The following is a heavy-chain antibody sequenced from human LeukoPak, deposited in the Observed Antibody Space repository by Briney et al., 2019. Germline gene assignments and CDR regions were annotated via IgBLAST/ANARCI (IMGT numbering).Heavy chain of an antibody. D-gene: IGHD3-9*01. J-gene: IGHJ5*02. CDR3: ARGVLTGYYTNWFDP. V-gene: IGHV1-46*01. Sequence: ASVKVSCKASGYTFTSYYMHWVRQAPGQGLEWMGIINPSGGSTSYAQKFQGRVTITWDASISTAYMDLSSLRSEDTAVYYCARGVLTGYYTNWFDPWGQGTLVTVSS. CDR1: GYTFTSYY. CDR2: INPSGGST.